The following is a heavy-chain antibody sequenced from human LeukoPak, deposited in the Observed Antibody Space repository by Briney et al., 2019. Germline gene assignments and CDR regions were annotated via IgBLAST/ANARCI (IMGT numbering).Heavy chain of an antibody. Sequence: SETLSLTCNVSGVSISSSSYYWGWIRQPPGKGLEWIGSIYSSGSTYYNSSLKSRVTISIDTSKNQVSLKLSSVTAADTAVYYCARGIVVVAQLGYYYYYMDVWGKGTTVTISS. D-gene: IGHD2-15*01. CDR2: IYSSGST. J-gene: IGHJ6*03. CDR3: ARGIVVVAQLGYYYYYMDV. CDR1: GVSISSSSYY. V-gene: IGHV4-39*01.